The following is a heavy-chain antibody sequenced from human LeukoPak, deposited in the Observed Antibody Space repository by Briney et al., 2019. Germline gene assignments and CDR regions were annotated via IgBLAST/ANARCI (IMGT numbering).Heavy chain of an antibody. CDR1: GYTFTSYG. CDR3: ARRDDDSSDSWFDP. J-gene: IGHJ5*02. V-gene: IGHV1-18*01. Sequence: GASVKVSCKASGYTFTSYGISWVRQAPGQGLEWMGWISAYNGNTNYAQKLQGRVTMTTDTSTSTAYMELRSLRSDDTAVYYCARRDDDSSDSWFDPWGQGTLVTVSP. CDR2: ISAYNGNT. D-gene: IGHD3-22*01.